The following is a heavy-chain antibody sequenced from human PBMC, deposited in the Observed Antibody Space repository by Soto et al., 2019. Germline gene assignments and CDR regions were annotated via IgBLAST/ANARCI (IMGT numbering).Heavy chain of an antibody. CDR1: GGSISSGGYS. V-gene: IGHV4-30-2*01. D-gene: IGHD2-8*01. Sequence: QVQLQESGSGLVKPSQTLSLICAVSGGSISSGGYSWSWIRQPPGKGLEWIGYIYHSGSTYYNPSLKSRVTISMDTSKNQFSLKLNSVTAADTAVYYCARGHDANNDWGQGTLVTVS. CDR2: IYHSGST. CDR3: ARGHDANND. J-gene: IGHJ4*02.